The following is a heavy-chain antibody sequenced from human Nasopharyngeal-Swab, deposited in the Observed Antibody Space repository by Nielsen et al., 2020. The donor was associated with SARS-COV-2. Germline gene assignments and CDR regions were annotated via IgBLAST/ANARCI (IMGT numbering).Heavy chain of an antibody. D-gene: IGHD3-22*01. Sequence: GESLKISCAASGFTFSSYAMNWVRQAPGKGLEWVSAISGSGGSTYYADSMKGRFTISRDNSKNTLYLQMNSLRAGDTAVYYCARANTYYFQSGGSSHFDYWGQGTLGTVSS. CDR2: ISGSGGST. CDR3: ARANTYYFQSGGSSHFDY. V-gene: IGHV3-23*01. J-gene: IGHJ4*02. CDR1: GFTFSSYA.